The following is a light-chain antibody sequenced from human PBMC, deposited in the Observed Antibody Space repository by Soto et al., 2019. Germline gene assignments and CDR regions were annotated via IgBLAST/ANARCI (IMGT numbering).Light chain of an antibody. Sequence: QSALTQPPSASGSPGQSVTLSCTGTSSDVGGYNYVSWYQQHPGKAPKLMIYEVSKRPSGVPARFSGSKSGDTASLTVSGLQAEEEADYYCMSYAGSNGVFGTGTKVTVL. CDR1: SSDVGGYNY. V-gene: IGLV2-8*01. CDR3: MSYAGSNGV. J-gene: IGLJ1*01. CDR2: EVS.